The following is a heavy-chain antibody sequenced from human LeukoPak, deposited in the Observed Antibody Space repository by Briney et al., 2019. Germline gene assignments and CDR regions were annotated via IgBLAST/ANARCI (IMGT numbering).Heavy chain of an antibody. J-gene: IGHJ3*02. CDR3: ARISGSYPSNAFDI. D-gene: IGHD1-26*01. CDR1: GFTFSSYA. Sequence: GGSLRLSCAAFGFTFSSYAMSWVRQAPAKGLEWVSAVSDSGGSTYYADSVKGRFTISRDYSKNTLYLQMNSLRAEDTAVYYCARISGSYPSNAFDIWGQGTMVTVSS. CDR2: VSDSGGST. V-gene: IGHV3-23*01.